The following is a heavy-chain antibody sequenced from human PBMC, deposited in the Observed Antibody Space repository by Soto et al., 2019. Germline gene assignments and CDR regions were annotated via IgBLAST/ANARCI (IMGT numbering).Heavy chain of an antibody. J-gene: IGHJ5*02. V-gene: IGHV4-39*01. Sequence: QLQLQESGPGLVKPSETLSLTCTVSGGSFSSSSSYWGWIRQPPGKGLEWIGSIYNSGGTYYNPSPKSRLTLSVDTSKNQFAQKLSSVPAADTAVYYCARPGNTVVTSHAWGQGTLVSVSS. CDR3: ARPGNTVVTSHA. CDR1: GGSFSSSSSY. D-gene: IGHD2-15*01. CDR2: IYNSGGT.